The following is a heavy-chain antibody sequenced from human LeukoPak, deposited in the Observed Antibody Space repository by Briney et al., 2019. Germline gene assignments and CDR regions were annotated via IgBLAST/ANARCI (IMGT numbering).Heavy chain of an antibody. Sequence: GGSLRLSCPPSGFPLSSYSINWVRQAPGKGLEWVSYISSSGSAIYYVDSVKGRFTVSRDNAKNSLFLQMNSPRAEDTAVYYCVRVKGSYFDYWGQGALVTVSS. CDR3: VRVKGSYFDY. J-gene: IGHJ4*02. D-gene: IGHD2-15*01. V-gene: IGHV3-48*01. CDR2: ISSSGSAI. CDR1: GFPLSSYS.